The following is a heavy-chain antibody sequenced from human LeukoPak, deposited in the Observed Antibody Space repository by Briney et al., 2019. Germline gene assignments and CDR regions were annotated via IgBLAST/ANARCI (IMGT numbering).Heavy chain of an antibody. CDR3: ASHAVDTAMVTSNYYYYMDV. Sequence: PGGSLRLSCAASGFTFTNAGMSWVRQAPGKGLEWVANIKQDGSEKYYVDSVKGRFTISRDNAKNSLYLQMNSLRAEDTAVYYCASHAVDTAMVTSNYYYYMDVWGKGTTVTVSS. J-gene: IGHJ6*03. CDR1: GFTFTNAG. V-gene: IGHV3-7*01. D-gene: IGHD5-18*01. CDR2: IKQDGSEK.